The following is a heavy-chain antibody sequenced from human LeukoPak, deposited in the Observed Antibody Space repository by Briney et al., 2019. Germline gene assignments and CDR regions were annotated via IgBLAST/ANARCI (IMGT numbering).Heavy chain of an antibody. CDR3: ARGYCINGVCDRGDY. J-gene: IGHJ4*02. CDR2: INPSDDIT. V-gene: IGHV1-46*01. Sequence: GASVKVSCKASVYNFTSSYMHWVRQAPGQGLEWMGIINPSDDITRYAQKFQGRVTITADESTSTAYMELSSPRSEDTAIYYCARGYCINGVCDRGDYWGQGTLVTVSS. CDR1: VYNFTSSY. D-gene: IGHD2-8*01.